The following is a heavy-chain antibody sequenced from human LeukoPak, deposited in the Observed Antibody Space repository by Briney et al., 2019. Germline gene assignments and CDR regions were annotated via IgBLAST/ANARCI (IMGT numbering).Heavy chain of an antibody. CDR1: GYSISGGYY. J-gene: IGHJ3*02. CDR3: ARGGVVRAPGDAFDI. Sequence: SETLSHTCAVSGYSISGGYYWGWIRQPPGKGLEWIGSIYHSGSTYYNPSLKSRITISADTSKNQFSLKLSSVTAADTAVYHCARGGVVRAPGDAFDIWGQGTMVTVFS. D-gene: IGHD2-15*01. V-gene: IGHV4-38-2*01. CDR2: IYHSGST.